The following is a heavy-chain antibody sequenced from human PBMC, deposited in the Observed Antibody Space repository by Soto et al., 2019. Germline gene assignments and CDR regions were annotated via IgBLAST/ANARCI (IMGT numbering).Heavy chain of an antibody. J-gene: IGHJ6*02. CDR1: GYTFTSYA. Sequence: QVQLVQSGAEEKKPGASVKVSCKASGYTFTSYAMHWVRQAPGQRLEWMGWINAGNGNTKYSQKFQGRVTITRDTSTSKVYMQLSTLRSEDTAVYYCARGGYYISTSCYWYYYGMDVWGQGTTVTVSS. D-gene: IGHD2-2*03. CDR3: ARGGYYISTSCYWYYYGMDV. CDR2: INAGNGNT. V-gene: IGHV1-3*05.